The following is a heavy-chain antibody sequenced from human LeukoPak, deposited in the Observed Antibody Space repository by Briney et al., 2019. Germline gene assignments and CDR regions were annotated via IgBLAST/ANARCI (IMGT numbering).Heavy chain of an antibody. V-gene: IGHV3-23*01. CDR2: ISGSGGST. J-gene: IGHJ1*01. D-gene: IGHD6-13*01. CDR3: AKRAAAGKAEYFQH. Sequence: GGTLRLSCAASGCTFSSYGMSWVRQAPGKGLEWVSAISGSGGSTYYADSVKGRFTISRDNSKNTLYLQMNSLRAEDTAVYYCAKRAAAGKAEYFQHWGQGTLVTVSS. CDR1: GCTFSSYG.